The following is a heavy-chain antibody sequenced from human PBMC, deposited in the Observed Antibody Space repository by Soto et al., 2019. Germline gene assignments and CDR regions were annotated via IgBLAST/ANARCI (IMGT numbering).Heavy chain of an antibody. D-gene: IGHD3-22*01. J-gene: IGHJ4*02. CDR2: INHSGGT. CDR1: GGTFSAYY. Sequence: LSLTCAEYGGTFSAYYWRWIRQPPGKGLEWIGEINHSGGTSYNPSLKSRVTISVDTSKSQFPLKLTSVTAADRAVYYCAVGSVDTGRSTGFSDYWGQGTPVTVSS. CDR3: AVGSVDTGRSTGFSDY. V-gene: IGHV4-34*08.